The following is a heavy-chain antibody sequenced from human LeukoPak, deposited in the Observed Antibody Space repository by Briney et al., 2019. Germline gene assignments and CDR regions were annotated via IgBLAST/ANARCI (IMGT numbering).Heavy chain of an antibody. V-gene: IGHV4-59*01. CDR2: IYYSGNT. CDR1: GGSISCYH. Sequence: SETLSPTCTVSGGSISCYHWGWIRQPRGKALGGIGNIYYSGNTNYNPSLKSRVTISVDTSKNQFSLKLTSVTAADTAMYYCARDSRGSGWDYWYFDLWGRGALVTVSS. D-gene: IGHD6-19*01. CDR3: ARDSRGSGWDYWYFDL. J-gene: IGHJ2*01.